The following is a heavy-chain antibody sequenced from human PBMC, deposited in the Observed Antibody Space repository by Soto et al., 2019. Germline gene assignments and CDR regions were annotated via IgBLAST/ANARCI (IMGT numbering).Heavy chain of an antibody. CDR1: GFTFNNYV. Sequence: GGSLRLSCTASGFTFNNYVMIWVRQAPGKGLQWVSAISGTGASTYYADSVKGRFTISRDNSKNTLFLQMNSLRAEDTAVYYCARDVKVALNVPTGGFDFWGPGTLVTVSS. CDR3: ARDVKVALNVPTGGFDF. CDR2: ISGTGAST. J-gene: IGHJ4*02. D-gene: IGHD5-12*01. V-gene: IGHV3-23*01.